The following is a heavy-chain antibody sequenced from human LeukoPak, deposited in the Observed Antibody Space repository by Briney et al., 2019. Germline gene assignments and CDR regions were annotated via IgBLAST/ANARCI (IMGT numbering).Heavy chain of an antibody. J-gene: IGHJ6*02. D-gene: IGHD5-12*01. CDR1: GYTFTGYY. V-gene: IGHV1-69*04. CDR2: IIPILGIA. CDR3: ARASGIVATDTYYYYGMDV. Sequence: ASVKVSCKASGYTFTGYYMHWVRQAPGQGLEWMGRIIPILGIANYAQKFQGRVTITADKSTSTAYMELSSLRSEDTAVYYCARASGIVATDTYYYYGMDVWGQGTTVTVSS.